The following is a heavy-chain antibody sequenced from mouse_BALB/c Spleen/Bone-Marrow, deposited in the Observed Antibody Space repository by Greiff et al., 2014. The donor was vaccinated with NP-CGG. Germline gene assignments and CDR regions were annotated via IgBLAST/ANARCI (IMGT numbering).Heavy chain of an antibody. CDR3: ARSAYYGSSYGAMDY. Sequence: VHLVESGPELVKPGASVKISCTSSGYAFSSSWMNWVKQRPGQGLEWIGRIYPGDGDTNSNGRFKGKATLTADRSSNTAYMQLSSLTSVDSAVYFCARSAYYGSSYGAMDYWGQGTSVTVSS. CDR1: GYAFSSSW. D-gene: IGHD1-1*01. J-gene: IGHJ4*01. V-gene: IGHV1-82*01. CDR2: IYPGDGDT.